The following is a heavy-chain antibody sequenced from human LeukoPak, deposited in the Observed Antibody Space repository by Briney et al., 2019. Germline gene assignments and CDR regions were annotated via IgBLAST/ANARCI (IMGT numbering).Heavy chain of an antibody. V-gene: IGHV3-23*01. CDR3: AKDNGDYGFDY. CDR2: LSGSGGST. CDR1: GFAFRSYA. J-gene: IGHJ4*02. D-gene: IGHD4-17*01. Sequence: PGGSLRLSCAASGFAFRSYAMSWVRQAPGKGLEWVSALSGSGGSTYYADSVKGRFTISRDNSKNTLYLQVSSLRAEDTAVYYCAKDNGDYGFDYWGQGTLATVSS.